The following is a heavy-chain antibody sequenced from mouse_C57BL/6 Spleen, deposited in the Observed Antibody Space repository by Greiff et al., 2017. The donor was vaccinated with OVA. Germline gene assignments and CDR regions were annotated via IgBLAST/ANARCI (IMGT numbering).Heavy chain of an antibody. J-gene: IGHJ2*01. D-gene: IGHD2-3*01. CDR2: ISSGGDYI. CDR1: GFTFSSYA. CDR3: TRRLGYSYYFDY. V-gene: IGHV5S21*01. Sequence: EVKVEESGEGLVKPGGSLKLSCAASGFTFSSYAMSWVRQTPEKRLEWVAYISSGGDYIYYADTVKGRFTISRDNARNTLYLQMSSLKSEDTAMYYCTRRLGYSYYFDYWGQGTTLTVSS.